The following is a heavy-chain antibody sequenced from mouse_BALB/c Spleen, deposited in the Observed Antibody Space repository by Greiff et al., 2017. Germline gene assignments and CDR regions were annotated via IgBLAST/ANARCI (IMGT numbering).Heavy chain of an antibody. V-gene: IGHV3-1*02. J-gene: IGHJ4*01. Sequence: EVQLVESGPDLVKPSQSLSLTCTVTGYSITSCYIWHWLRQFPGNKLEWMGYIHYSGSTNYNPSLNSRISITRNTSKNQFFLQLNSVTTEDTATYYCASDGNSYAMDYWGQGTSVTVSS. CDR3: ASDGNSYAMDY. CDR2: IHYSGST. D-gene: IGHD2-1*01. CDR1: GYSITSCYI.